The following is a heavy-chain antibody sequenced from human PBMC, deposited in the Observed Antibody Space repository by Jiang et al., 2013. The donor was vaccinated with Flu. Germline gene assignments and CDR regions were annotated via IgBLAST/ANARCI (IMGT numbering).Heavy chain of an antibody. CDR3: ARAETVTTAFDI. CDR1: GGSISSGSYY. J-gene: IGHJ3*02. V-gene: IGHV4-61*02. D-gene: IGHD4-17*01. CDR2: SIPWEH. Sequence: SLTCTVSGGSISSGSYYWSWIRQPAGRDWSGLGVSIPWEHQLQPSLKSRVTISVDTSKNQFSLKLSSVTAADTAVYYCARAETVTTAFDIWGQGTMVTVSS.